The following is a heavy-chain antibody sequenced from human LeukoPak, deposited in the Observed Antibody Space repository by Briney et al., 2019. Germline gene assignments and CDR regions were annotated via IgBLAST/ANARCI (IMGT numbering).Heavy chain of an antibody. CDR1: GFTFSSYE. CDR3: ARDLLPQTAPFDY. J-gene: IGHJ4*02. Sequence: GGSLTLPCAVSGFTFSSYEMNWVRHAPGKGLEWVSYISSSGTIYYADSVKGRFTISRDNAKNSLYLQMNSLRAEDTAVYYCARDLLPQTAPFDYWGQGTLVTVSS. CDR2: ISSSGTI. D-gene: IGHD1-14*01. V-gene: IGHV3-48*03.